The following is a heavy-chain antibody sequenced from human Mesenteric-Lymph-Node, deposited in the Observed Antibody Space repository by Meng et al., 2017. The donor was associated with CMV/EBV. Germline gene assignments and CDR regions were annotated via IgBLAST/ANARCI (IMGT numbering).Heavy chain of an antibody. Sequence: ISGDTVSINSGAWNWIRQSPSRGLEWLGRAYYTSKWNNDYSQSVKGRITIIPDTSKNQFSLQLNSVTPEDSAVYYCARGWLRSYFDYWGQGTLVTVS. V-gene: IGHV6-1*01. CDR3: ARGWLRSYFDY. D-gene: IGHD5-12*01. CDR1: GDTVSINSGA. CDR2: AYYTSKWNN. J-gene: IGHJ4*02.